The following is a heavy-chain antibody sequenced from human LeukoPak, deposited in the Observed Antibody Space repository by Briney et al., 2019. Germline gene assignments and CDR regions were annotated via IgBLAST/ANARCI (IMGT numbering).Heavy chain of an antibody. D-gene: IGHD6-6*01. Sequence: GASVKVSCKGSGYTFTSYYMHWVRQAPGQGLEWMGIINPSGGSTSYAQKFQGRVTMTRDTSTSTVYMELSSLRSEDTAVYYCAREFEAARTLDCWGQGTLVTVSS. CDR3: AREFEAARTLDC. J-gene: IGHJ4*02. CDR1: GYTFTSYY. V-gene: IGHV1-46*01. CDR2: INPSGGST.